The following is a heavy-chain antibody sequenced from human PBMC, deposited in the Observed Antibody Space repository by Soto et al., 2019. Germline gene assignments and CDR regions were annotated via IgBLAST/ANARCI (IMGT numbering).Heavy chain of an antibody. D-gene: IGHD5-18*01. CDR1: GGSFSGYY. V-gene: IGHV4-34*01. Sequence: QVQLQQWGAGLLKPSETLSLTCAVYGGSFSGYYWSWIRQPPGKGLEWIGEINHSGSTNYNPSLKSRVTISVDKSKNQFSLKLSSVTAAYTAVYYCGYTYGYCAFDIWGQGTMVTVSS. CDR2: INHSGST. J-gene: IGHJ3*02. CDR3: GYTYGYCAFDI.